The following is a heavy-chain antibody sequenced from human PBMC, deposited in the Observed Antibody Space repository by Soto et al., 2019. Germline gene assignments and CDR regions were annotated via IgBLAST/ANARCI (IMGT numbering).Heavy chain of an antibody. CDR2: IYPGDSDT. J-gene: IGHJ4*02. CDR3: ARDLGYYDSSGPKGP. D-gene: IGHD3-22*01. CDR1: GYSFASYW. Sequence: GESLKISCKGSGYSFASYWIGWVRQMPGKGLEWMGIIYPGDSDTRYSPSFQGQVTISADKSISTAYLQWSSLKASDTAMYYCARDLGYYDSSGPKGPWGQGTLVTVSS. V-gene: IGHV5-51*01.